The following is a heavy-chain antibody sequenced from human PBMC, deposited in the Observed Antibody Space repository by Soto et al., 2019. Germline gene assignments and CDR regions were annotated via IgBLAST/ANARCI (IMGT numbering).Heavy chain of an antibody. CDR3: AKQESDWNDHFAY. CDR1: GFSFSSYG. D-gene: IGHD1-1*01. CDR2: ISYDGTDE. J-gene: IGHJ4*02. V-gene: IGHV3-30*18. Sequence: QVQLVESGGGVVQPGRSLRLSCAASGFSFSSYGMHWVRQAPGKGLEWVAMISYDGTDEYYADSVKGRFTISRDNAKNAGYLQMISLRAEDTAVYYWAKQESDWNDHFAYWGQGALVTVSS.